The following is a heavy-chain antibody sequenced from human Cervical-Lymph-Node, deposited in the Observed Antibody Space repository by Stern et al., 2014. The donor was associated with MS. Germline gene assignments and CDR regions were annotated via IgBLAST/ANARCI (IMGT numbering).Heavy chain of an antibody. J-gene: IGHJ6*02. CDR2: INPSWAT. D-gene: IGHD2-15*01. V-gene: IGHV1-46*02. CDR3: AVRYCSGGRCYSVPDV. CDR1: EYTHNNYL. Sequence: QVQLVQSGSEVKKPGASVKVSCKASEYTHNNYLIHWVRQAPGQRPDWMGVINPSWATNYAQKVQDRVTMTTDASTSTFYMELSRLRSEDTAVYYCAVRYCSGGRCYSVPDVWGQGTTVIVSS.